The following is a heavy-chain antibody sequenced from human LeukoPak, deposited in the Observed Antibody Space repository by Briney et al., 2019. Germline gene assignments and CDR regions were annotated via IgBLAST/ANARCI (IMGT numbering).Heavy chain of an antibody. CDR3: ARIGSGISDAFDI. V-gene: IGHV4-59*01. Sequence: KTSETLSLTCTVSGGSISSYYWSWIRHPPGKGLEWIGYIYYSGSTNYNPSLKSRFTISVDTSKNQFSLKLSSVTAADTAVYYCARIGSGISDAFDIWGQGTMVTVSS. CDR1: GGSISSYY. D-gene: IGHD3-10*01. J-gene: IGHJ3*02. CDR2: IYYSGST.